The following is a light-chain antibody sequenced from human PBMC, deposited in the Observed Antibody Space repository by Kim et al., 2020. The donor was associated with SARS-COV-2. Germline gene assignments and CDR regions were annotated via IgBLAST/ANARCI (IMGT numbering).Light chain of an antibody. J-gene: IGKJ2*01. CDR3: QHYNNWPYT. CDR2: SAS. Sequence: EIVMTQSPATLSVSPGERAILSCRASQCVSSNLAWYQQKPGQAPRLLIYSASTRATGIPARFSGSGSGTEFTLTISSLQSEDFAVYYCQHYNNWPYTFGQGTKLEI. CDR1: QCVSSN. V-gene: IGKV3-15*01.